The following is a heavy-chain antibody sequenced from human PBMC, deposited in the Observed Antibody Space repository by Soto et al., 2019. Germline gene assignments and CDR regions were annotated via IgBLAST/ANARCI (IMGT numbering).Heavy chain of an antibody. CDR3: ARNFLIVGVVVPAAIWFDP. D-gene: IGHD2-2*01. Sequence: SETLSLTCTVSGGSISSSSYYWGWIRQPPGKGLEWIGSIYYSGSTYYNPSLKSRVTISVDTSKNQFSLKLSSVTAADTAVYYCARNFLIVGVVVPAAIWFDPWGQGTLVTVSS. CDR2: IYYSGST. V-gene: IGHV4-39*01. J-gene: IGHJ5*02. CDR1: GGSISSSSYY.